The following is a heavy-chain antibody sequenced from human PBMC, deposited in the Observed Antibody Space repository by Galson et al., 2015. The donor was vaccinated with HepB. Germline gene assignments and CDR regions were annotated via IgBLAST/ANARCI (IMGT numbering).Heavy chain of an antibody. Sequence: SLRLSCAASGFTFSSYAMHWVRRAPGKGLQYVSGISINGGPTSQPDSVRGHFTIPRGNSKTARYLQMSSLRAEDTAVYYCLKGGGWQWLASLLSIAEYFQHWGQGTLVTVSS. V-gene: IGHV3-64D*06. CDR1: GFTFSSYA. J-gene: IGHJ1*01. D-gene: IGHD6-19*01. CDR3: LKGGGWQWLASLLSIAEYFQH. CDR2: ISINGGPT.